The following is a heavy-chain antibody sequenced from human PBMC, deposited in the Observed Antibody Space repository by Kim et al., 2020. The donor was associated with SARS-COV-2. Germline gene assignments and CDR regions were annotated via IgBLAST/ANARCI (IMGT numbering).Heavy chain of an antibody. CDR1: GFSLSTSGVG. CDR3: AHSSISNNQNISSCWYVPGLVNHYYYDYGMDV. CDR2: IYWDDDK. D-gene: IGHD6-13*01. V-gene: IGHV2-5*02. J-gene: IGHJ6*02. Sequence: SGPTLVNPTQTLTLTCTFSGFSLSTSGVGVGWIRQPPGKALEWLALIYWDDDKRYSPSLKSRLTITKDTSKNQVVLTMTNMDPVDTATYYCAHSSISNNQNISSCWYVPGLVNHYYYDYGMDVWGQGTTVTVSS.